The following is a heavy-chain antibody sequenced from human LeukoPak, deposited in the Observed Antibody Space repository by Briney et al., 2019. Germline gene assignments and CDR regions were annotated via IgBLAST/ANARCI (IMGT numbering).Heavy chain of an antibody. CDR1: GFTFNTYG. V-gene: IGHV3-23*01. CDR2: VSASGGNT. D-gene: IGHD1-26*01. Sequence: PGGSLRLSCAASGFTFNTYGMSWVRQAPGKGLECVSSVSASGGNTHYADSVKGLCTISRDNSKNTLYLQMNILSAEDTAVYYCAKGYSGSYCADYWGQGTLVTVSS. J-gene: IGHJ4*02. CDR3: AKGYSGSYCADY.